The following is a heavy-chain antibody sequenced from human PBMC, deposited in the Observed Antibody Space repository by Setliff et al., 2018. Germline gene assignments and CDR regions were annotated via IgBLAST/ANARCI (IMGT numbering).Heavy chain of an antibody. Sequence: SETLSLTCAVYGASFSGSYCSWIRQSPGKGLEWVGEINHTGSPNWIGEINHSGSPNYNPSLKSRVTMSVDTSKNHFSLRLTSLTAADTAVYFCARDNTIVGATDYWGQGALVTVSS. V-gene: IGHV4-34*01. CDR3: ARDNTIVGATDY. J-gene: IGHJ4*02. CDR2: INHSGSP. D-gene: IGHD1-26*01. CDR1: GASFSGSY.